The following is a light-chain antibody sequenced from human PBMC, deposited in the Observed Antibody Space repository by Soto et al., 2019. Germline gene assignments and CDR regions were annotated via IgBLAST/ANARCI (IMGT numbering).Light chain of an antibody. V-gene: IGKV3-20*01. CDR2: GAS. CDR1: QSVTSSY. J-gene: IGKJ4*01. Sequence: EIVLTQSPGTLSLSPGERATLSCRASQSVTSSYLAWYQQKPGQAPRLLIYGASSRATGIPDRFSGSGSGRAFILTISRLEPEDFAVYYCRQYDNSPLTFGGGTKVEIK. CDR3: RQYDNSPLT.